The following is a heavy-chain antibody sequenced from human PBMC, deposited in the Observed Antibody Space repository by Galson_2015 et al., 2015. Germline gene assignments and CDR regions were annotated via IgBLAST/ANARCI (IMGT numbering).Heavy chain of an antibody. V-gene: IGHV4-59*08. D-gene: IGHD6-13*01. CDR1: GGSISSYY. J-gene: IGHJ6*03. CDR2: IYYSGST. CDR3: ARRVLGMAAAGPYYYYYMDV. Sequence: SETLSLTCTVSGGSISSYYWSWIRQPPGKGLEWIGYIYYSGSTNYNPSLKSRVTISVDTSKNQFSLKLSSVTAADTAVYYCARRVLGMAAAGPYYYYYMDVWGKGTTVTVSS.